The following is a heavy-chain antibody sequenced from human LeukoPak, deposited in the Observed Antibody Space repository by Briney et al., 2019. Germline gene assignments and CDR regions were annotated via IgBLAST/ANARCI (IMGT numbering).Heavy chain of an antibody. J-gene: IGHJ3*02. D-gene: IGHD5-18*01. CDR2: IYTSGST. CDR1: GGSISSYY. CDR3: ARVTRIQLSFYI. V-gene: IGHV4-4*07. Sequence: SETLSLTCTVSGGSISSYYWSWIRQPAGKGLEWIGRIYTSGSTNYNPSLKSRVTISVDTSKNQFSLKLSSVTAADTAVYYCARVTRIQLSFYIWGQGTMVTVSS.